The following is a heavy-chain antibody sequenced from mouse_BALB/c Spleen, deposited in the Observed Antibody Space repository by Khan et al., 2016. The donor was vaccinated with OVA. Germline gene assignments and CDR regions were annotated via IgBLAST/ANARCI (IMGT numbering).Heavy chain of an antibody. V-gene: IGHV3-2*02. D-gene: IGHD2-4*01. CDR2: ISYSGST. Sequence: EVKLEESGPGLVKPSQSLSLTCTVTGYSITSDYAWNWIRQFPGNKLEWMGYISYSGSTSYNPSLKSRISITRDTSKNQFFLQLNSVTTEDTVTSYCARNYDYDFDYWGQGTTLTVSS. CDR1: GYSITSDYA. J-gene: IGHJ2*01. CDR3: ARNYDYDFDY.